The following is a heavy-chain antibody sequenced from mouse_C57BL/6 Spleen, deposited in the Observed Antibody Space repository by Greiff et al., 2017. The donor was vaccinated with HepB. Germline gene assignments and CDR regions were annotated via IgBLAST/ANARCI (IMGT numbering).Heavy chain of an antibody. V-gene: IGHV1-42*01. CDR1: GYSFTGYY. CDR3: ARHSSGLDY. J-gene: IGHJ2*01. D-gene: IGHD3-2*02. Sequence: VQLQQSGPELVKPGASVKISCKASGYSFTGYYMNWVKQSPEKSLEWIGEINPSTGGTTYNQKFKAKATLTVDKSSSTAYMQLKSLTSEDSAVYYCARHSSGLDYWGQGTTLTVSS. CDR2: INPSTGGT.